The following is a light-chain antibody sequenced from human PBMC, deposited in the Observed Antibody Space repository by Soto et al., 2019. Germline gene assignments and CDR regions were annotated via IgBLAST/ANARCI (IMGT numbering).Light chain of an antibody. V-gene: IGLV2-18*02. CDR2: EVN. CDR3: TSFTTSTTYV. CDR1: SSDVGSYNR. Sequence: QPVLTQPPSVSGSPGQSVAVSCTGSSSDVGSYNRVSWYQQPPGAAPKLIIYEVNNRPSGVPDRFSGSKSGNTASLTISGLRAEDEADYYCTSFTTSTTYVFGTGTKLTVL. J-gene: IGLJ1*01.